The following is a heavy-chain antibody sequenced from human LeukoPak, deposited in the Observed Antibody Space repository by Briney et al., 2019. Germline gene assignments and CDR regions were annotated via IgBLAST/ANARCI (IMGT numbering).Heavy chain of an antibody. V-gene: IGHV3-21*01. CDR2: IGGSSRYI. D-gene: IGHD6-19*01. CDR1: GFSFSVYS. J-gene: IGHJ4*02. Sequence: TGGSLRLSCAASGFSFSVYSIDWVRQAPGKGLEWVSSIGGSSRYIHHADSVKGRFTISRDNAKNSVFLQMNSLRAEDTAVYYCARVGYTSGWYFDYWGRGTLVTVSS. CDR3: ARVGYTSGWYFDY.